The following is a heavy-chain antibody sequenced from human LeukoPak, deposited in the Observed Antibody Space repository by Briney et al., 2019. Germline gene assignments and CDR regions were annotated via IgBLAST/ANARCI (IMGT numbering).Heavy chain of an antibody. D-gene: IGHD6-19*01. V-gene: IGHV3-23*01. J-gene: IGHJ4*02. CDR2: ISGSGGST. CDR3: AIHRTSGWLY. CDR1: GFTFSSYA. Sequence: PGGSLRLSCAASGFTFSSYAMSWVRQAPRKGLEWVSSISGSGGSTYYADSAKGRFTLSRDNSKNTLYLQMNSLRAEDTAVYCCAIHRTSGWLYWGQGTLVTVSS.